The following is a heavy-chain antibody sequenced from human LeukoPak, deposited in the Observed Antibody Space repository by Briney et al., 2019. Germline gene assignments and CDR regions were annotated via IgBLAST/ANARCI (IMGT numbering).Heavy chain of an antibody. CDR2: ITGSGGNT. CDR1: GFTFSSYA. Sequence: PGGSLRLSRAASGFTFSSYAMSCVRPAPGKGLEWVSLITGSGGNTYSPDSVKGRFTISTDNSKNTLYLQMSSLRAEDTAIYYCAQGTPTGYGTSWFDYWGQGTLVTVSS. J-gene: IGHJ4*02. D-gene: IGHD6-13*01. CDR3: AQGTPTGYGTSWFDY. V-gene: IGHV3-23*01.